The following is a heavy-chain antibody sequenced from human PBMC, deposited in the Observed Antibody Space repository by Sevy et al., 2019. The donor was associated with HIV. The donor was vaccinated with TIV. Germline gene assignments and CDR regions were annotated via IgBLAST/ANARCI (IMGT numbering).Heavy chain of an antibody. J-gene: IGHJ4*02. Sequence: SETLSLTCTVSGDSVSSGSYFWSWIRQPPGKGLEWIGYISYSGSTNYNPSLKSRVTISVDTSKKQFYLKLTSVTAADTAVYFCARGSRGYSYGWGQGTLVTVSS. CDR3: ARGSRGYSYG. CDR1: GDSVSSGSYF. D-gene: IGHD5-18*01. V-gene: IGHV4-61*01. CDR2: ISYSGST.